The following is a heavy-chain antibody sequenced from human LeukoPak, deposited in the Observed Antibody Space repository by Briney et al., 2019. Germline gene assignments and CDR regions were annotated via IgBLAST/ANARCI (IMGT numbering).Heavy chain of an antibody. CDR1: GFTFTSYG. CDR3: ARDNGEWRLNWFDH. V-gene: IGHV3-33*01. J-gene: IGHJ5*02. Sequence: GRSLRLSCAASGFTFTSYGMHWVRQALGKGLDWVALIWDDGNNKYYADSVKGRFTISRDNSKNTLYLQMNSLRAEDTAVYYCARDNGEWRLNWFDHWGQGTLVTVSS. CDR2: IWDDGNNK. D-gene: IGHD2-8*01.